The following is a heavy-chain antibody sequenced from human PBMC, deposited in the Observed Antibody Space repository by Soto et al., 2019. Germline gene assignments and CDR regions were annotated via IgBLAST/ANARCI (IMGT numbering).Heavy chain of an antibody. CDR1: GYTFIDYY. J-gene: IGHJ4*02. V-gene: IGHV1-2*02. CDR2: ISPKSGGT. CDR3: GRVPRYSFPTSDSLDQ. Sequence: QVQLVQSGAEVKKPGASVKVSCEGSGYTFIDYYMHWVRQAPGQGFEWMGRISPKSGGTNYAQKFQGRVTMTWDTSLNTAYMELSSLMSEDTAVYYCGRVPRYSFPTSDSLDQWGQGTRVTVSS. D-gene: IGHD5-18*01.